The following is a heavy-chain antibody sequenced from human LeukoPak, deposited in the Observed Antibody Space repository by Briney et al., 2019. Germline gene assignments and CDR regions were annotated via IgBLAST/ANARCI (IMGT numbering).Heavy chain of an antibody. CDR2: IRHDGSNK. Sequence: PGGSLRLSCAASGFTFRNYGIHWVRQSPGKGLEWMTFIRHDGSNKYYADSVKGRFTISRDNSKNMVYLQMNSLRADDTAVYFCAKERGITITRPWGRFDYWGQGAQVTVSS. CDR3: AKERGITITRPWGRFDY. V-gene: IGHV3-30*02. J-gene: IGHJ4*02. CDR1: GFTFRNYG. D-gene: IGHD1-20*01.